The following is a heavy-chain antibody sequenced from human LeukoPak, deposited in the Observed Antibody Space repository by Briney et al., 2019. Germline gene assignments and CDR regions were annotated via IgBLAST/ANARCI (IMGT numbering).Heavy chain of an antibody. Sequence: SVKVSCKASGGTFSSYAISWVRQAPGQGLEWMGRIIPILGIANYAQKFQGRVTITADKSTSTAYTELSSLRSEDTAVYYCARGSDSNYYDSSGYLGWGQGTLVTVSS. CDR3: ARGSDSNYYDSSGYLG. CDR2: IIPILGIA. D-gene: IGHD3-22*01. V-gene: IGHV1-69*04. CDR1: GGTFSSYA. J-gene: IGHJ4*02.